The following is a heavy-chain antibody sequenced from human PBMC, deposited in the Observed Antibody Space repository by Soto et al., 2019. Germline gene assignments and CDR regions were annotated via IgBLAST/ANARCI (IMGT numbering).Heavy chain of an antibody. CDR1: GASITGTSY. J-gene: IGHJ4*02. Sequence: SETLSLTCTVSGASITGTSYWSWIRQPAGKGLEWIGRFSLSGTTNYNPSLRSRVTMSADVSKNQFSLRLTSVTAADTALYYCAGGMTPPGAPAWYYFDSWGQGTLVTVSS. D-gene: IGHD2-8*02. V-gene: IGHV4-4*07. CDR3: AGGMTPPGAPAWYYFDS. CDR2: FSLSGTT.